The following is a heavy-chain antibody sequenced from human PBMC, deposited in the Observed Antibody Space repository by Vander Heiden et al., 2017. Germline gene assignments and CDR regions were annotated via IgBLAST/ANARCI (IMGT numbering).Heavy chain of an antibody. V-gene: IGHV3-30-3*01. CDR1: GFTFSSYA. J-gene: IGHJ4*02. CDR3: ARGGQQQLPRGY. CDR2: ISYDGSNK. Sequence: QVQLVESGGGVVQPGRSLRLSCAASGFTFSSYAMHWVGQAPGKGLEGVAVISYDGSNKYYADSVKGRFTISRDNSKNTLYLQMNSLRAEDTAVYYCARGGQQQLPRGYWGQGTLVTVSS. D-gene: IGHD6-13*01.